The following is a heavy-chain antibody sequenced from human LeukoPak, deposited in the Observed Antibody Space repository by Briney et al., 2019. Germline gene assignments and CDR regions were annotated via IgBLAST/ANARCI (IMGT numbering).Heavy chain of an antibody. CDR1: GGTISTSLYY. CDR2: LYYSGRT. V-gene: IGHV4-39*01. Sequence: PSETLSLTCSVSGGTISTSLYYWGWIRQPPGKGLEWIGSLYYSGRTYYNPSLKSRVTISIDTSKNQFSLRLTSVTAVDTAVYYCARRYCSGADCYGGDSYYYMDVWGKGTTVTISS. D-gene: IGHD2-2*01. J-gene: IGHJ6*03. CDR3: ARRYCSGADCYGGDSYYYMDV.